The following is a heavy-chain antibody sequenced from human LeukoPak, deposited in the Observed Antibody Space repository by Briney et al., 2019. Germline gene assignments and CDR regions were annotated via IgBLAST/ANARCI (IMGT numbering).Heavy chain of an antibody. CDR2: IYHSGST. CDR1: GYSISSGYY. Sequence: PSETLSLTCAVSGYSISSGYYWDWIRQPPGKGLEWIGSIYHSGSTYYNPSLKSRVTISVDTSKNQFSLKLSSVTAADTAVYYCARAGTSGGLCDYWGQGILVTVSS. J-gene: IGHJ4*02. V-gene: IGHV4-38-2*01. CDR3: ARAGTSGGLCDY. D-gene: IGHD1-14*01.